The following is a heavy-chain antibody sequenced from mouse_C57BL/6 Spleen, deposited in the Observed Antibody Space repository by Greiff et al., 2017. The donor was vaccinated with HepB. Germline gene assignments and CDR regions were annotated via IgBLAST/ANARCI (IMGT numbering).Heavy chain of an antibody. V-gene: IGHV1-82*01. J-gene: IGHJ2*01. D-gene: IGHD4-1*01. Sequence: QVQLQQSGPELVKPGASVKLSCKASGYAFSSSWMHWVKQRPGKGLEWIGRIYPGDGDTNYNGKFKGKATLTADKSSSTAYMQLSSLTSEDSAVYVCARVGSGTPFDYWGQGTTLTVSS. CDR2: IYPGDGDT. CDR1: GYAFSSSW. CDR3: ARVGSGTPFDY.